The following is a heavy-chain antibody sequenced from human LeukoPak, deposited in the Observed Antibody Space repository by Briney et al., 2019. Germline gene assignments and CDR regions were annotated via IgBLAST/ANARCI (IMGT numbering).Heavy chain of an antibody. CDR1: GGSISSYY. D-gene: IGHD5-18*01. V-gene: IGHV4-59*01. CDR3: ARAGYSYGYDDYYYYGMDV. CDR2: IYYSGST. Sequence: SETLSLTCTVPGGSISSYYWSWIRQPPGKGLEWMGYIYYSGSTNYNPSLKSRVTISVDTSKNQFSLKLSSVTAADTAVYYCARAGYSYGYDDYYYYGMDVWGQGTTVTVSS. J-gene: IGHJ6*02.